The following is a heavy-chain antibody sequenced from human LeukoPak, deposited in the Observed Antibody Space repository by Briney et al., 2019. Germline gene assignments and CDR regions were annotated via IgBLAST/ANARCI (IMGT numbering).Heavy chain of an antibody. D-gene: IGHD3-10*01. J-gene: IGHJ4*02. CDR3: ARDLPHYYGSGSYFEY. CDR2: IYYSGST. CDR1: CGSISSYY. V-gene: IGHV4-59*12. Sequence: SETLSLTCTVSCGSISSYYWSWIRQPPGKGLEWIGYIYYSGSTNYNPSLKSRVTISVDTSKNQFSLKLSSVTAADTAVYYCARDLPHYYGSGSYFEYWGQGTLVTVSS.